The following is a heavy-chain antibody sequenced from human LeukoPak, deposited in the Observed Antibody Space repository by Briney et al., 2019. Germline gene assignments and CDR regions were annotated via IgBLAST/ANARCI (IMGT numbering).Heavy chain of an antibody. J-gene: IGHJ4*02. CDR3: AREAPGRDYDFWGGYYDY. CDR1: GGSISSSNW. D-gene: IGHD3-3*01. CDR2: IYHSGST. Sequence: SGTLSLTCAVSGGSISSSNWWSWVRQPPGKGLEWIGEIYHSGSTNYNPSLKSRVTISVDKSKNQFSLKLSSVTAADTAVYYCAREAPGRDYDFWGGYYDYWGQGTLVTVSS. V-gene: IGHV4-4*02.